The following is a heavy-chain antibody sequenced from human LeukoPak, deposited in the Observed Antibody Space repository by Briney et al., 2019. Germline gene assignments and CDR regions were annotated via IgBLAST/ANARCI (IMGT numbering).Heavy chain of an antibody. CDR2: INPNSGGT. CDR3: ARAYDIPAANWFDP. V-gene: IGHV1-2*02. D-gene: IGHD3-9*01. J-gene: IGHJ5*02. Sequence: ASVKVSCKASGYSLTSYAMNWVRQAPGQGLEWMGWINPNSGGTNYAQKFQGRVTMTRDTSISTAYMELSRLRSDDTAVYYCARAYDIPAANWFDPWGQGTLVTVSS. CDR1: GYSLTSYA.